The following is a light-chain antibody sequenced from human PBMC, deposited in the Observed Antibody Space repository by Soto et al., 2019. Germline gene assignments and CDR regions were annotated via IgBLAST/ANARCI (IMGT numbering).Light chain of an antibody. J-gene: IGKJ4*01. CDR1: QSVSSY. CDR2: DAS. CDR3: QKRSNWPST. V-gene: IGKV3-11*01. Sequence: EIVLTQSPATLSLSPGERAALSCRASQSVSSYLAWYQQKPRQAPRLLIYDASKRATGIPARFIDSGSGTDFTLTISSLEPEDFAVYFCQKRSNWPSTFGGGTKVEI.